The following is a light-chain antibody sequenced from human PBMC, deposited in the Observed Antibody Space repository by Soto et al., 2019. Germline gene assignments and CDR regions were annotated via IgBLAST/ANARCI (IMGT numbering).Light chain of an antibody. J-gene: IGLJ2*01. Sequence: QSALTQPASVSGSPGQSITISCTGTSSDVGGYNYVSWYQQHPGKAPKLMIYDVSNRPSGVSNRFSGSKSGNTASPTISGLQAEDEADHYCSSYTSSSTLVVFGGGTKLTVL. CDR3: SSYTSSSTLVV. V-gene: IGLV2-14*01. CDR2: DVS. CDR1: SSDVGGYNY.